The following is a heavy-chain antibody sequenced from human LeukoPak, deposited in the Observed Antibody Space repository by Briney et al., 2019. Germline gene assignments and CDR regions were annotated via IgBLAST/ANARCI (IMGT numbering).Heavy chain of an antibody. V-gene: IGHV3-43*02. J-gene: IGHJ6*02. CDR1: GFTFDDYA. CDR2: ISGDGGST. CDR3: AKDAPPHCYGSGSYLAHYYYYYHGMDV. Sequence: PGGSLRLSCAASGFTFDDYAMHWVRQAPGKGLEWVSLISGDGGSTYYADSVKGRFTISRDNSKNSLYLQMNSLRTEDTALYYCAKDAPPHCYGSGSYLAHYYYYYHGMDVWGQGTTVTVSS. D-gene: IGHD3-10*01.